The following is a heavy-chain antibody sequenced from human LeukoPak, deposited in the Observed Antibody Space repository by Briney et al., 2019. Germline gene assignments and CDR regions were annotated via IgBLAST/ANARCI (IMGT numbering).Heavy chain of an antibody. J-gene: IGHJ4*02. D-gene: IGHD3-22*01. Sequence: GGSLGLSCTASGFTFSGYSMNWIRQAPGKGLEWVSSFGTRSTSIYHAGSVKGRFAISRDNAKNSLYLQMNSLRAEDTALYYCAREVSEGLDFWGQGTLVTVSS. CDR3: AREVSEGLDF. CDR2: FGTRSTSI. V-gene: IGHV3-21*01. CDR1: GFTFSGYS.